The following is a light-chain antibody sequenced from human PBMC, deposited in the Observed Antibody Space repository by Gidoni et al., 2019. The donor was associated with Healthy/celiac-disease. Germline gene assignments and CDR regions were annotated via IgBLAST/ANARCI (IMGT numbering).Light chain of an antibody. Sequence: EIVMTQSPASLSVSPGEGATLSCRASQSVSSNLAWYQQKPGQAPRLLIYGASTRATGIPARLSGSGSGTEFNLTISSMQLEDFAVYYCQRYKNRTHTCSFGQGTKLEIK. J-gene: IGKJ2*04. CDR3: QRYKNRTHTCS. CDR1: QSVSSN. V-gene: IGKV3-15*01. CDR2: GAS.